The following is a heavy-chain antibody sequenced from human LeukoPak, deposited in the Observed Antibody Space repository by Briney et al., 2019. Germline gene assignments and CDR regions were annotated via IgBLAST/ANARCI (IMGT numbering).Heavy chain of an antibody. CDR3: ATSIGYSSGWSYADDY. D-gene: IGHD6-19*01. Sequence: GGSLRLSCAASGFTFSSYSMNWVRQAPGKGLEWVSYISSSSSTIYYADSVKGRFTISRDNAKNSLYLQMNSLRAEDTAVYYCATSIGYSSGWSYADDYWGQGTLVTVSS. V-gene: IGHV3-48*04. CDR2: ISSSSSTI. CDR1: GFTFSSYS. J-gene: IGHJ4*02.